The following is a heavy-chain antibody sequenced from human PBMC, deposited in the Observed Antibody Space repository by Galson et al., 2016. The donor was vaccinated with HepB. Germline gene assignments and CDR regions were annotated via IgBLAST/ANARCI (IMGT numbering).Heavy chain of an antibody. V-gene: IGHV1-18*04. CDR3: ARDRTRGCLGGYFNL. CDR2: ISAYNGKT. J-gene: IGHJ4*02. CDR1: GYIFTDYG. Sequence: SVKVSCKASGYIFTDYGVSWVRQAPGQGLEWMGWISAYNGKTIYAQQFQGGVTMTADTSTDTAYLELRTLRSDDTAVYYCARDRTRGCLGGYFNLGGQGTLVTVSA. D-gene: IGHD3-16*01.